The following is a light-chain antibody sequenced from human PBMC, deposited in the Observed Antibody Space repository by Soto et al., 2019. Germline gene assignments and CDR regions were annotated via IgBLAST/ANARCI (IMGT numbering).Light chain of an antibody. V-gene: IGKV3-15*01. CDR1: QSIRTN. J-gene: IGKJ2*01. CDR3: QRYGHCPPIT. CDR2: DGS. Sequence: EIVMTQSPATLSVSPGERVTLSCRASQSIRTNLAWYQQKPGQAPRLLIYDGSTRATGIAARFSGSGSGTEFTLTISSLQPEDFAVYYCQRYGHCPPITFGQGTKLEI.